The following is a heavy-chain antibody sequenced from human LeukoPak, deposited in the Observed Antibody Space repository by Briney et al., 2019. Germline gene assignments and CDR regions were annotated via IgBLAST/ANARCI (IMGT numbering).Heavy chain of an antibody. CDR1: GFTFSSYE. Sequence: PGGSLRLSCAASGFTFSSYEMNWVRQAPGKGLEWVSYISSSGSTIYYADSVKGRFTISRDSSKNTLYLQMNSLRAEDTAVYYCSRAAQVYGSGSYFDYWGQGTLVTVSS. V-gene: IGHV3-48*03. CDR3: SRAAQVYGSGSYFDY. CDR2: ISSSGSTI. D-gene: IGHD3-10*01. J-gene: IGHJ4*02.